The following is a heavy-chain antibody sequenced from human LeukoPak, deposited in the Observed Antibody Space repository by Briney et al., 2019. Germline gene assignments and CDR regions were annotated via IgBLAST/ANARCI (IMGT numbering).Heavy chain of an antibody. J-gene: IGHJ4*01. CDR3: AKDLLQYQMTSTSPGDY. Sequence: GGSLRLSCAASGFTFRTYGMHWVRQAPGKGLEWLAFIRYDGHEFQADSLKGRLTISRDTSKNTLYLQMNSLRAEDTALYYCAKDLLQYQMTSTSPGDYWGHGTLVTVSS. CDR2: IRYDGHE. D-gene: IGHD2-2*01. CDR1: GFTFRTYG. V-gene: IGHV3-30*02.